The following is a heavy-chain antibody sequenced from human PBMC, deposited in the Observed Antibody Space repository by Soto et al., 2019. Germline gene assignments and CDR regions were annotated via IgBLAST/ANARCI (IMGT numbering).Heavy chain of an antibody. Sequence: EVKLVESGGGLVLPGGSLRLSCAASGVTVSNNYMTWVGQAPGKGLELVSSIYSTGNTFYADSVKGRFTISRDNSKNTLYLQMNSLRVEDTAVYYCARNVPVTTLGYWGQGTLVTVSS. CDR2: IYSTGNT. CDR3: ARNVPVTTLGY. J-gene: IGHJ4*02. V-gene: IGHV3-66*01. CDR1: GVTVSNNY. D-gene: IGHD4-17*01.